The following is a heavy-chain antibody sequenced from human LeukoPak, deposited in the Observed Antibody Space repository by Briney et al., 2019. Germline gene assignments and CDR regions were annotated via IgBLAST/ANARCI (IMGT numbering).Heavy chain of an antibody. CDR2: INHSGST. V-gene: IGHV4-34*01. Sequence: PSETLSLTCAVYGGSFSGYYWSWIRQPPGKGLEWIGEINHSGSTNYNPSLKSRVTISVDTSKNQFSLKLSSVTAADTAVYYCARGDDYDFWSGYYYGMDVWGQGTLVTVSS. CDR3: ARGDDYDFWSGYYYGMDV. J-gene: IGHJ6*02. D-gene: IGHD3-3*01. CDR1: GGSFSGYY.